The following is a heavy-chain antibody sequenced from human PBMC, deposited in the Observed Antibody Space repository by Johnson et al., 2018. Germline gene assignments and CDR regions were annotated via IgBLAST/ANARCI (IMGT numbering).Heavy chain of an antibody. J-gene: IGHJ4*02. CDR3: ASCTEYYISKPPDY. D-gene: IGHD2/OR15-2a*01. V-gene: IGHV3-49*05. CDR2: IRSKSYGGTT. Sequence: EVQLVESGGGSVKPGRSLRLSCTASGFTFGYYAMTWFRQAPGKGLEWVGLIRSKSYGGTTVYAPSVKNRFAISREDSKGLAYLQMDSLKPEDTAVYFCASCTEYYISKPPDYWGQGTLVTVSS. CDR1: GFTFGYYA.